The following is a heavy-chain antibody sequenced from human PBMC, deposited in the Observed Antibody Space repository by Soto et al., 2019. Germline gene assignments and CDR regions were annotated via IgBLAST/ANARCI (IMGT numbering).Heavy chain of an antibody. V-gene: IGHV1-3*01. Sequence: QGQLVQSGAEVKKPWASVKVSCRGSGYTFTTYALLWVRQSPGQRLEWMAWINPGNGGTKYSQNFQDRVTATRDTPARTAYMEMSSVTYEDTATCVCARKQPGFKIGCSWALDIGCQATMVTVSS. J-gene: IGHJ3*02. CDR3: ARKQPGFKIGCSWALDI. D-gene: IGHD6-6*01. CDR2: INPGNGGT. CDR1: GYTFTTYA.